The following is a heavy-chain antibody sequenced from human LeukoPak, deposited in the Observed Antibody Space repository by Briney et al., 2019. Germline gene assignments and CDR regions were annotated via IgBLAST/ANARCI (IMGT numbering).Heavy chain of an antibody. J-gene: IGHJ4*02. Sequence: GSLRLSCAASGFTFSSYGMSWVRQSPGKGLEWIGNIYSSGNTYYNASLKSRVTIYIDTSKNQFSLKLSSVTAADTAMYYCAKSNGYGLIDYWGQGTLVTVSS. CDR3: AKSNGYGLIDY. CDR2: IYSSGNT. D-gene: IGHD5-12*01. V-gene: IGHV4-59*04. CDR1: GFTFSSYG.